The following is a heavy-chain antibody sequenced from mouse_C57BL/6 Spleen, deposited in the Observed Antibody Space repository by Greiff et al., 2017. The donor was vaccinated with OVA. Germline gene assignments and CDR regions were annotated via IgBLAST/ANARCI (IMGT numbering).Heavy chain of an antibody. V-gene: IGHV5-6*01. CDR1: GFTFSSYG. CDR2: ISSGGSYT. CDR3: ASLYDGYYPY. J-gene: IGHJ2*01. Sequence: EVQVVESGGDLVKPGGSLKLSCAASGFTFSSYGMSWVRQTPDKRLEWVATISSGGSYTYYPDSVKGRFTISRDNAKNTLYLQMSSLKSEDTAMYYCASLYDGYYPYWGQGTTLTVSS. D-gene: IGHD2-3*01.